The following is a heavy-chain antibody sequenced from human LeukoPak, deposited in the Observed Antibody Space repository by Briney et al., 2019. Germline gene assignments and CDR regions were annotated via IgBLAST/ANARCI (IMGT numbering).Heavy chain of an antibody. D-gene: IGHD1/OR15-1a*01. CDR2: IYPGDSDT. Sequence: GESLKISCKGSGYSFTIYWIGWVRQLPGKGLEWMGIIYPGDSDTRYSPSFQGQVTISADKSLSTACLQWSSLKASDTAMYYCAREHQPPFGWFDPWGQGTLVTVSS. CDR1: GYSFTIYW. J-gene: IGHJ5*02. V-gene: IGHV5-51*01. CDR3: AREHQPPFGWFDP.